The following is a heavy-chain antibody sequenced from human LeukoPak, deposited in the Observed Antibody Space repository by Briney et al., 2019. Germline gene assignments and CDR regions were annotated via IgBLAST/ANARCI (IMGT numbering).Heavy chain of an antibody. V-gene: IGHV3-53*01. CDR1: GFTVSSNY. CDR2: IYSGGST. Sequence: GGSLRLSCAASGFTVSSNYMSWVRQAPGKGLEWVSVIYSGGSTYYADSVKGRFTISRDNSKNTLYLQMNSLRAEDTAVYYCARSKNYGGNPYYFDYWGQGTLVTVSS. D-gene: IGHD4-23*01. J-gene: IGHJ4*02. CDR3: ARSKNYGGNPYYFDY.